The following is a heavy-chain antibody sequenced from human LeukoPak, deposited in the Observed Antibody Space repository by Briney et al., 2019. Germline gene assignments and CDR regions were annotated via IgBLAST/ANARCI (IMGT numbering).Heavy chain of an antibody. V-gene: IGHV4-4*07. J-gene: IGHJ4*02. D-gene: IGHD3-3*01. CDR1: GGSISSYY. Sequence: SETLSLTCTVSGGSISSYYWSWIRQPAGKGLEWIGRIYTTGSTNYNPSLKSRVTISVDTSKNQFSLKLSSVTAADTAVYYCVRSDDFWSGYYGYWGQGTLVTVSS. CDR2: IYTTGST. CDR3: VRSDDFWSGYYGY.